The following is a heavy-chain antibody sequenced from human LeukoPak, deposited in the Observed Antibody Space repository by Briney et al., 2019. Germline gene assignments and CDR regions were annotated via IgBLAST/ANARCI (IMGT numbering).Heavy chain of an antibody. Sequence: ASVKVSCKASGYTFTGYYMNWVRQAPGQGLEWMGRINPKSGGTNYAQKFQGRFTMTRDTSISTAHMELSRLGSDDTAVYYCAREDNLGSGSSPNDYWGQGTLVTVSS. CDR1: GYTFTGYY. J-gene: IGHJ4*02. CDR3: AREDNLGSGSSPNDY. V-gene: IGHV1-2*06. D-gene: IGHD6-19*01. CDR2: INPKSGGT.